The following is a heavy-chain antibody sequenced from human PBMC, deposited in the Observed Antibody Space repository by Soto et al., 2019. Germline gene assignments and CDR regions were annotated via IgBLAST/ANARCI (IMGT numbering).Heavy chain of an antibody. CDR2: IYSGGST. D-gene: IGHD3-16*01. J-gene: IGHJ6*03. V-gene: IGHV3-53*04. CDR3: ARGPRGIHYYYYMDV. CDR1: GFTVSSNY. Sequence: GGSLRLSCAASGFTVSSNYMSWVRQAPGKGLEWVSVIYSGGSTYYADSVKGRFTVSRHNSKNTLYLQMNSLRAEDTAVYYCARGPRGIHYYYYMDVWGKGTTVTVSS.